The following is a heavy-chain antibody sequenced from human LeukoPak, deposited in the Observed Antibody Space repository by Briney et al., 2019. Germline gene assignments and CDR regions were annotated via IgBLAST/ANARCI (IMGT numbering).Heavy chain of an antibody. CDR3: VPSSSAPDFDY. V-gene: IGHV3-21*06. CDR1: GFTFSSYS. Sequence: GGSLRLSCAASGFTFSSYSMNWVRQAPGKGLKWVSSISSSSSYIYYADSVKGRFTISRDNAKNSLYLQMNSLRAEDTAVYYCVPSSSAPDFDYWGQGTLVTVSS. J-gene: IGHJ4*02. CDR2: ISSSSSYI. D-gene: IGHD6-6*01.